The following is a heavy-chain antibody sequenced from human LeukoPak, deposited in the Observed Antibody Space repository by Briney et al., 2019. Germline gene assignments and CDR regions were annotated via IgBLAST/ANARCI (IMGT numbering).Heavy chain of an antibody. CDR3: AAGPLVVAARFDP. D-gene: IGHD2-15*01. CDR1: GYTFTGYY. V-gene: IGHV1-2*02. Sequence: ASVKVSCKASGYTFTGYYMRWVRQAPGQGLEWMGWINPNSGGTNYAQKCQGRVTMTRDTSISTAYMELSRLRSDDTAVYYCAAGPLVVAARFDPWGQGTLVTVSS. J-gene: IGHJ5*02. CDR2: INPNSGGT.